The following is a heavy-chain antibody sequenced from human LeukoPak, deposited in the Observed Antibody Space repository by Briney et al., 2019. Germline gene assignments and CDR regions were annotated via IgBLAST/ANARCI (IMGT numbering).Heavy chain of an antibody. D-gene: IGHD1-26*01. CDR2: ISRNSRYI. V-gene: IGHV3-21*06. Sequence: PGGSLRLSCAASGFSFSTYSMNWVRQAPGKGLEWVSSISRNSRYIYYADSMRGRFTTSRDNAKNSLYLQMNSLRAEDTGVYYCAREGVVGATANHYDYWGQGSLVTVSS. CDR3: AREGVVGATANHYDY. J-gene: IGHJ4*02. CDR1: GFSFSTYS.